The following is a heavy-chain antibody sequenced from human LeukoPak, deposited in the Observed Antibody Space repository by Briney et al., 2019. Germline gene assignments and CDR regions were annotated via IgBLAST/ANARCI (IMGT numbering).Heavy chain of an antibody. CDR2: IKQDGSEK. J-gene: IGHJ4*02. CDR3: ARVSGYDFWSGYLPVGHLDY. V-gene: IGHV3-7*01. Sequence: GGSLRLSCAASGFTFSSYWMSWVRQAPGKGLEWVANIKQDGSEKYYVDSVKGRFTITRDNAKNSLYLQMNSLRAEDTAVYYCARVSGYDFWSGYLPVGHLDYWGQGTLVTVSS. CDR1: GFTFSSYW. D-gene: IGHD3-3*01.